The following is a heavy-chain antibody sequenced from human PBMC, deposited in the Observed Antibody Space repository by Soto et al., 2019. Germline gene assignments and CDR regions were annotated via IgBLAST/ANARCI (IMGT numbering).Heavy chain of an antibody. D-gene: IGHD6-19*01. CDR3: VNEASGWKSRRSFEL. J-gene: IGHJ3*01. V-gene: IGHV3-23*01. CDR1: GVTFTTNA. Sequence: GGSLRLSCVATGVTFTTNAMDWVRQAPGKGLEWVSFISGADGSGNYAASVKGRFTISRDNSKNTLYLQMNSLRAEDTAIYYCVNEASGWKSRRSFELWGRGTMVTVS. CDR2: ISGADGSG.